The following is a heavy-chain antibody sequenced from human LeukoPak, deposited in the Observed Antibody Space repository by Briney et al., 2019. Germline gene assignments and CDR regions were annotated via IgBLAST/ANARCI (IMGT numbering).Heavy chain of an antibody. Sequence: GGSLRLPCAASGFTVSSNYMSWVRQAPGKGLEWVSAISSTGIATYYADSVKGRFTISRDKSKNTLYLQMSGLRAEDTAVYYCAKEADGVPPGKPLNWFDPRGQGTLVTVSS. CDR1: GFTVSSNY. J-gene: IGHJ5*02. CDR2: ISSTGIAT. CDR3: AKEADGVPPGKPLNWFDP. D-gene: IGHD2-2*02. V-gene: IGHV3-23*01.